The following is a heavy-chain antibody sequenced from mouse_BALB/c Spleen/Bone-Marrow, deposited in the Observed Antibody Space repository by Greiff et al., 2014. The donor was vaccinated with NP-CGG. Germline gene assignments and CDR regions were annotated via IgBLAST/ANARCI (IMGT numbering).Heavy chain of an antibody. Sequence: EVQLMESGGGLVKPGGSLKLSCAASGFTFSDYYMHWVRQTPEKRLEWVASISDGDGYTYYLDSLKGRFTTSRDNAKNTLYLQISSLKPEDTAMYYCLDGYYYWFAYWGQGTLVTVSA. CDR3: LDGYYYWFAY. J-gene: IGHJ3*01. CDR1: GFTFSDYY. V-gene: IGHV5-4*02. D-gene: IGHD2-3*01. CDR2: ISDGDGYT.